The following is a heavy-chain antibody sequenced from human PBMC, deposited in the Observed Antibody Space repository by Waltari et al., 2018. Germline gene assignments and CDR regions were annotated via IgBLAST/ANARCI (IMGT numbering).Heavy chain of an antibody. Sequence: QITLKESGPTLVNPTQTLTLTCTFSGFSLTTHRVGVGWIRQTPGKTLECLALIYLDDDKRYNPSLKSRLTITKDTSKNQVVLTMTNLDPVDTATYFCAHRLGVSLTSNWNHGYFDYWGQGALVTVSS. CDR2: IYLDDDK. V-gene: IGHV2-5*02. CDR1: GFSLTTHRVG. D-gene: IGHD1-20*01. J-gene: IGHJ4*02. CDR3: AHRLGVSLTSNWNHGYFDY.